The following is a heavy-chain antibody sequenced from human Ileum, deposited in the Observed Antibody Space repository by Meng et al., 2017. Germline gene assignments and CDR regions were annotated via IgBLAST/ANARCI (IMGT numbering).Heavy chain of an antibody. Sequence: HVQLPQWGAGLLKPSETLSLTCAVYGGSFSGYYWSWIRQPPGKGLEWIGEINHSGSTNYNPSLKSRVTISVDTSKNQFSLKLSSVTAADTAVYYCARTSGWFYYWGQGTLVTVSS. CDR2: INHSGST. CDR1: GGSFSGYY. J-gene: IGHJ4*02. V-gene: IGHV4-34*01. CDR3: ARTSGWFYY. D-gene: IGHD6-19*01.